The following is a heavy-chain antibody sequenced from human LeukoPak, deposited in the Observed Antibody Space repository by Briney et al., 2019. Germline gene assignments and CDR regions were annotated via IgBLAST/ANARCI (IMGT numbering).Heavy chain of an antibody. CDR2: IYTSGST. J-gene: IGHJ4*02. Sequence: PSETLSLTCTVSGGSISSYYWSWIRQPAGKGLEWIGRIYTSGSTNYNPSLKSRVTISVDTSKNQFSLKLNSVTAADTAMYYCARGSGFFGSIDYWGLGTLVTVSS. CDR3: ARGSGFFGSIDY. V-gene: IGHV4-4*07. D-gene: IGHD3-10*01. CDR1: GGSISSYY.